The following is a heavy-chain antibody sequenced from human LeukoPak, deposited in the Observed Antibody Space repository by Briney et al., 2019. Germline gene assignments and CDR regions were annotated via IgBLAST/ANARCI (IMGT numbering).Heavy chain of an antibody. D-gene: IGHD6-19*01. CDR2: ISSSGSTI. Sequence: PGGSLRLSCAASGFTFSSYEMNWVRQAPGKGLEWVSYISSSGSTIYYADSVKGRFTISRDNAKNSLYLQMNSLRAEDTAVYYCARDGPAAAGHNSKQWLVQFFDYWGQGTLVTVSS. V-gene: IGHV3-48*03. CDR1: GFTFSSYE. J-gene: IGHJ4*02. CDR3: ARDGPAAAGHNSKQWLVQFFDY.